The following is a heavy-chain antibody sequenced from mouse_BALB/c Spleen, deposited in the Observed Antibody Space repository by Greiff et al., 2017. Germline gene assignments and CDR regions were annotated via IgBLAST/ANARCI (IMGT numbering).Heavy chain of an antibody. J-gene: IGHJ4*01. Sequence: VKLVESGPGLVAPSQSLSITCTVSGFSLTSYGVHWVRQPPGKGLEWLGVIWAGGSTNYNSALMSRLSISKDNSKSQVFLKMNSLQTDDTAMYYCARNLDGYYYAMDYWGQGTSVTVSS. CDR3: ARNLDGYYYAMDY. D-gene: IGHD2-3*01. CDR1: GFSLTSYG. CDR2: IWAGGST. V-gene: IGHV2-9*02.